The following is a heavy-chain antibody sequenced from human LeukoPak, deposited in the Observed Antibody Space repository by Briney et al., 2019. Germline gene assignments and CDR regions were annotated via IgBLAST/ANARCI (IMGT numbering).Heavy chain of an antibody. CDR2: IYYSGST. CDR1: GGSISSYY. V-gene: IGHV4-59*01. CDR3: ARGSYDFWSGYYRERYYYYMDV. D-gene: IGHD3-3*01. Sequence: PSETLSLTCTVSGGSISSYYWSWIRQPPGKGLEWIGYIYYSGSTNYNPSLKSRVTISVDTSKNQFSLKLSSVTAADTAVYYCARGSYDFWSGYYRERYYYYMDVWGKGTTVTVSS. J-gene: IGHJ6*03.